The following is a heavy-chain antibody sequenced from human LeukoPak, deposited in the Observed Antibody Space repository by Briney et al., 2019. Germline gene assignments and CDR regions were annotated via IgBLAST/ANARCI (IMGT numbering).Heavy chain of an antibody. J-gene: IGHJ4*02. CDR3: AREGYYDSSGYYIH. D-gene: IGHD3-22*01. V-gene: IGHV4-38-2*02. CDR1: GYSISSGYY. Sequence: SETLSLTCTVSGYSISSGYYWGWIRQPPGKGLEWIGSIYYSGSTYYNPSLKSRVTISVDTSKNQFSLKLSSVTAADTAVYYCAREGYYDSSGYYIHWGQGTLVTVSS. CDR2: IYYSGST.